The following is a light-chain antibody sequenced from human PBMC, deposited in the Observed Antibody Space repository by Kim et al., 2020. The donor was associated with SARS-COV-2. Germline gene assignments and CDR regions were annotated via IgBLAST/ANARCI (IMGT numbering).Light chain of an antibody. Sequence: AWGQTVTITCQGDSLRTYFVSWYQQKPGKAPILVFHHEDKRPAGIPDRFSGSSSGDTASLTITATQAEDEADYYCNSRDSSGAHVVFGGGTKLTVL. CDR3: NSRDSSGAHVV. J-gene: IGLJ2*01. V-gene: IGLV3-19*01. CDR2: HED. CDR1: SLRTYF.